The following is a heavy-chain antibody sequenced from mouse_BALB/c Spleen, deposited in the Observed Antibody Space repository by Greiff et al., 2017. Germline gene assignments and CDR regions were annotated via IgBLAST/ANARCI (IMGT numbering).Heavy chain of an antibody. CDR3: ASGQTFDY. CDR2: IWSGGST. V-gene: IGHV2-2*02. CDR1: GFSLTSYG. Sequence: VQLQQSGPGLVQPSQSLSITCTVSGFSLTSYGVHWVRQSPGKGLEWLGVIWSGGSTDYNAAFISRLSISKDNSKSQVFFKMSSLQANDTAIYCCASGQTFDYWGQGTTLTVSS. J-gene: IGHJ2*01.